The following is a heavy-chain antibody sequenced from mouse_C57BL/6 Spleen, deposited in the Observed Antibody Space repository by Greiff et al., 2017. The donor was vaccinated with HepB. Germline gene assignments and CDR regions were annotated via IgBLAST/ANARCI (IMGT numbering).Heavy chain of an antibody. V-gene: IGHV1-54*01. CDR1: GYAFTNYL. J-gene: IGHJ4*01. Sequence: VQLQQSGAELVRPGTSVKVSCKASGYAFTNYLIEWVKQRPGQGLEWIGVINPGSGGTNYNEKFKGKATLTADKSSSTAYMQLSSLTSEDSAVYFCASEDGYYLGYAMDYWGQGTSVTVSS. CDR2: INPGSGGT. CDR3: ASEDGYYLGYAMDY. D-gene: IGHD2-3*01.